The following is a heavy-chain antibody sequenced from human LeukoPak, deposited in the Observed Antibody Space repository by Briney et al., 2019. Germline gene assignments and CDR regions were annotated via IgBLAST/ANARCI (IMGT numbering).Heavy chain of an antibody. CDR1: GGSISSYY. J-gene: IGHJ5*02. Sequence: NTSETLSLTCTVSGGSISSYYWSWIRQPPGKGLEWIGYIYYSGSTNYNPSLKSRVTISVDTSKNQFSLKLSSVTAADTAVYYCARDGSNRWFDPWGQGILVTVSS. V-gene: IGHV4-59*01. CDR2: IYYSGST. D-gene: IGHD1-26*01. CDR3: ARDGSNRWFDP.